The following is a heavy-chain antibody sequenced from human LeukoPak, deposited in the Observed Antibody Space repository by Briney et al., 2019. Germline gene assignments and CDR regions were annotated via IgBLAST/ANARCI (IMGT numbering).Heavy chain of an antibody. J-gene: IGHJ5*02. V-gene: IGHV1-46*03. CDR2: INPSGGST. CDR1: GYTFTSYY. CDR3: ARDLINYYDSSGYGWFDP. Sequence: ASVKVSCKASGYTFTSYYMHWVRQAPGQGLEWMGMINPSGGSTSYAQKFQGRVTMTRDTSTSTVYMELSSLRSEDTAVYYCARDLINYYDSSGYGWFDPWGQGTLVTVS. D-gene: IGHD3-22*01.